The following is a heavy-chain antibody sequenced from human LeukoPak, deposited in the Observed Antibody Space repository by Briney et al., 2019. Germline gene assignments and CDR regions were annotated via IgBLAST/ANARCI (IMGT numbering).Heavy chain of an antibody. J-gene: IGHJ4*02. D-gene: IGHD3-22*01. Sequence: GTSVKVSCKASGFTFTSSAMQWVRQARGQRLEWIGWIVVGSGNTNYAQKFQERVTITRDMSTSTAYMKLSSLRSEDTAVYYCAAENDYYDSSGYYPYYFDYWGQGTLVTVSS. V-gene: IGHV1-58*02. CDR1: GFTFTSSA. CDR2: IVVGSGNT. CDR3: AAENDYYDSSGYYPYYFDY.